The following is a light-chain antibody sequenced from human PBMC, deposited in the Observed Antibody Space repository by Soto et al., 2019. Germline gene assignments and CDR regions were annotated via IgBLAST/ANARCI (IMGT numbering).Light chain of an antibody. CDR3: SSPVRANPPV. CDR2: DVS. CDR1: SSDVGGYNY. V-gene: IGLV2-14*03. Sequence: TSSDVGGYNYVSWYQQHPGKAPKLLIYDVSKRPSGLSNRFSGSKSGNTASLTISGLQVEDEDDNLCSSPVRANPPVFATVPNVTVL. J-gene: IGLJ1*01.